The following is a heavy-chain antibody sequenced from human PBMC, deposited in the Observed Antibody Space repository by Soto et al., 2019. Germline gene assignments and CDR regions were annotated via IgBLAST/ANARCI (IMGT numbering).Heavy chain of an antibody. Sequence: EVQVVESGGGLVQAGGSLRLSCEASGFTFSSHSMNWVRQAPGKGLEWLSYISSTSFTIHYADSVKGRFTISRDNAKNSLYLQMNSLRGEDTAVYFCAKDQRYGDRYNSYYMDVWGKGTTVTVSS. D-gene: IGHD4-17*01. J-gene: IGHJ6*03. CDR3: AKDQRYGDRYNSYYMDV. CDR2: ISSTSFTI. V-gene: IGHV3-48*01. CDR1: GFTFSSHS.